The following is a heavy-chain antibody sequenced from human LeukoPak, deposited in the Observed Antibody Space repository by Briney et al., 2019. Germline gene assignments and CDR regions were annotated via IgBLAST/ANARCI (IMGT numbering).Heavy chain of an antibody. CDR2: INHSGST. CDR1: GGSFSGYY. Sequence: SETLSLACAVYGGSFSGYYWSWLRQPPGKGLEWIGEINHSGSTNYNPSLKSRVTISVDTSKNQFSLKLSSVTAADTAVYYCAICGGDCSEHDAFDIWGQGTMVTVSS. CDR3: AICGGDCSEHDAFDI. V-gene: IGHV4-34*01. J-gene: IGHJ3*02. D-gene: IGHD2-21*02.